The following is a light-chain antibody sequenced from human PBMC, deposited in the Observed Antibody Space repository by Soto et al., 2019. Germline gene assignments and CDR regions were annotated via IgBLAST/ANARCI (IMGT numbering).Light chain of an antibody. V-gene: IGKV3-20*01. Sequence: EIVLTQSPGTLSLSPGERATLSCRASQSVSSNFLAWYQQKPGQAPRLLIYGASNRATGIPDRFSGSGSGTDFTLTISRREPEDFAVYYCQQYGSSPRTFGQGTKVEIK. J-gene: IGKJ1*01. CDR1: QSVSSNF. CDR2: GAS. CDR3: QQYGSSPRT.